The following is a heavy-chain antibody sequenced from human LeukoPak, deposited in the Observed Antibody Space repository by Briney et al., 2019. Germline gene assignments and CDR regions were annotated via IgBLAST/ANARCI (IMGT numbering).Heavy chain of an antibody. Sequence: GGSLRLSCAASGFTFSNYWMHWVRQAPGKGLVWVSLINSDGSSTNYADSVKGRFTIYRDNAKNTLYLQMNSLRAEDTAVYCCARDYGDAFDVWGQGTMVTVSS. CDR3: ARDYGDAFDV. V-gene: IGHV3-74*01. D-gene: IGHD4-17*01. J-gene: IGHJ3*01. CDR1: GFTFSNYW. CDR2: INSDGSST.